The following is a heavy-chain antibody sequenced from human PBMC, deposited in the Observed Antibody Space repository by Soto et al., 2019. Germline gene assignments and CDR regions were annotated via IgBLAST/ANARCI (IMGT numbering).Heavy chain of an antibody. CDR3: ARDIYNSSGYYYPYYFDY. CDR1: GYTFTTYG. Sequence: QVQLVQSGAEVMKPGASVKVSCKASGYTFTTYGVSWVRQAPGQGLEWMGWISAYIGNTHYAQKFQGRVTMTTDTTTITAYMELRRLRSDDTAVYYCARDIYNSSGYYYPYYFDYWGQGTLVSVSS. D-gene: IGHD3-22*01. CDR2: ISAYIGNT. J-gene: IGHJ4*02. V-gene: IGHV1-18*01.